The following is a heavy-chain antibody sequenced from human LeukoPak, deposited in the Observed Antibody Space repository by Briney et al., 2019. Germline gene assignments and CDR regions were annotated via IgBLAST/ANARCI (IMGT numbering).Heavy chain of an antibody. Sequence: SETLSLTCAVYGGSFSGYYWSWIRQPPGKGLEWIGEINHSGSTNYNPSLKSRVTISVDTSKNQFSLKLSSVTAADTAVYYCARENIQLWATDDYWGQGTLVTVSS. V-gene: IGHV4-34*01. D-gene: IGHD5-18*01. J-gene: IGHJ4*02. CDR1: GGSFSGYY. CDR3: ARENIQLWATDDY. CDR2: INHSGST.